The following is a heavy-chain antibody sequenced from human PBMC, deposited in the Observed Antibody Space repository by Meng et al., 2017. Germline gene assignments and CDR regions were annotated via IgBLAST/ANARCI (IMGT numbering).Heavy chain of an antibody. D-gene: IGHD6-13*01. Sequence: QVVKAGAEVKEPGSPLQCACKASGGPFRSYAISWVRQAPGQGLEWMGGIIPIFGTANYAQKFQGRVTITTDESTSTAYMELSSLRSEDTAVYYCASYTAAAGTFDYWGQGTLVTVSS. V-gene: IGHV1-69*05. J-gene: IGHJ4*02. CDR1: GGPFRSYA. CDR3: ASYTAAAGTFDY. CDR2: IIPIFGTA.